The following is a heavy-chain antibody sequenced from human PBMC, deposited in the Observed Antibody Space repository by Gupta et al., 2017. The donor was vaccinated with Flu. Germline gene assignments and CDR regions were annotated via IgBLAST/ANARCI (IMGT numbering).Heavy chain of an antibody. D-gene: IGHD2-21*01. CDR3: ARSGIGGVKRGVFDY. J-gene: IGHJ4*02. V-gene: IGHV4-59*08. Sequence: QVQLQESGPGLVKPSETLSLTCTVSGGSISSYYWNWFRRPPGKGLEWIGYVYYGGKTNYNPSLKSRVTISVDTSKNHFSLNLTSVTAADTAVYYCARSGIGGVKRGVFDYWGQGTLLAVSS. CDR2: VYYGGKT. CDR1: GGSISSYY.